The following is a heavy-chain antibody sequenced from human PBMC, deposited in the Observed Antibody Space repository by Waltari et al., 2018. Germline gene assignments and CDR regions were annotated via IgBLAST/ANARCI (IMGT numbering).Heavy chain of an antibody. CDR3: SRGDCTSATCYAGKDY. Sequence: QVQLVQSGAEVKKPGASVTVSCEASGYTFTGYYLHWVRQAPGQGLEWMGWINTDSGDTNFAQKFQGRVTMTRDTSINTAYMELKRLRSDDTAVYYCSRGDCTSATCYAGKDYWGQGTLVTVSS. D-gene: IGHD2-2*01. V-gene: IGHV1-2*02. J-gene: IGHJ4*02. CDR2: INTDSGDT. CDR1: GYTFTGYY.